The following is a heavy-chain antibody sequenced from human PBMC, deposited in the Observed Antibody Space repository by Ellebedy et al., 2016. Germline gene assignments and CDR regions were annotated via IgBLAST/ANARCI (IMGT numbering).Heavy chain of an antibody. CDR2: MNPNSGNT. Sequence: ASVKVSXKASRGTFSSYAINWVRQATGQGLEWMGWMNPNSGNTGYAQKFRGRVTMTRNTSISTAYMELSSLRSEDTAVYYCARLRDDSSGYHLYYWGQGTLVTVSS. J-gene: IGHJ4*02. V-gene: IGHV1-8*02. CDR3: ARLRDDSSGYHLYY. CDR1: RGTFSSYA. D-gene: IGHD3-22*01.